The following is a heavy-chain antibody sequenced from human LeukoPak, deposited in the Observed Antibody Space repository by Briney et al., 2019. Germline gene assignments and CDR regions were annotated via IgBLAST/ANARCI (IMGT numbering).Heavy chain of an antibody. Sequence: GRSLRLSCAASGFTFSNYGMQWVRQAPGKGLEWVAVVSYDGGTKVYADSAKGRFTISRDNSKNTLDLQMSSLRAEDTAVYYCAKEPTSFSSGWYFQHWDQGTLVTVSS. CDR3: AKEPTSFSSGWYFQH. J-gene: IGHJ1*01. CDR1: GFTFSNYG. CDR2: VSYDGGTK. V-gene: IGHV3-30*18. D-gene: IGHD6-25*01.